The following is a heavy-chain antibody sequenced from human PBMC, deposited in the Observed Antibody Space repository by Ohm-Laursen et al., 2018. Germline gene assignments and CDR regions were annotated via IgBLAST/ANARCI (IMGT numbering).Heavy chain of an antibody. CDR1: GFTFSDYY. D-gene: IGHD4-17*01. CDR2: ISSSGSTI. J-gene: IGHJ4*02. Sequence: SLRLSCAASGFTFSDYYMSWIRQAPGKGLEWVSYISSSGSTIYYADSVKGRFTISRDNAKNSLYLQMNSLRAEDTAAYYCARKNDYGDPLDYWGQGTLVTVSS. CDR3: ARKNDYGDPLDY. V-gene: IGHV3-11*01.